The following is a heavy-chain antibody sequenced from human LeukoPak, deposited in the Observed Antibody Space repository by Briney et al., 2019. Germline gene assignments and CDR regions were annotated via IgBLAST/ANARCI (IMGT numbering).Heavy chain of an antibody. CDR3: ARDVTYSGSYHDVCDV. Sequence: PGGSLRLFCAASGFTFRSYWMHWVRQAPGKGLVWVSRINSDGSRTNYADSVKGRFTVSRDNAKNTLYLQMNSLRAEDTAVYYCARDVTYSGSYHDVCDVWGQGTMVTVSS. V-gene: IGHV3-74*01. D-gene: IGHD1-26*01. CDR1: GFTFRSYW. J-gene: IGHJ3*01. CDR2: INSDGSRT.